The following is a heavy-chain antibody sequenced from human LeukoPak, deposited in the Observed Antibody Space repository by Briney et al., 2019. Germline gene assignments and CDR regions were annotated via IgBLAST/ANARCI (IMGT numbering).Heavy chain of an antibody. J-gene: IGHJ6*04. CDR2: ISGSGDTV. D-gene: IGHD3-9*01. CDR1: GITFRSYE. V-gene: IGHV3-48*03. CDR3: ASQIYFALHV. Sequence: PGGSLRLSCAASGITFRSYEMNWVRQAPGKGLEWVSYISGSGDTVYYADSVKGRFSISRDNANNSLYLQMSSLRADDTAIYYCASQIYFALHVWGKETTVTISS.